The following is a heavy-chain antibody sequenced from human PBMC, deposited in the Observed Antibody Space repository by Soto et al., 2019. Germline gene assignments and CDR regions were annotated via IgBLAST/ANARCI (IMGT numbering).Heavy chain of an antibody. CDR3: ARACYYDSSGYPLVYGMDV. J-gene: IGHJ6*02. Sequence: SETLSLTCTVSGGSVSSGSYYWSWIRQPPGKGLEWIGYIYYSGSTNYNPSLKSRVTISVDTSKNQFSLKLSSVTAADTAVYYCARACYYDSSGYPLVYGMDVWGQGTKVTVSS. D-gene: IGHD3-22*01. V-gene: IGHV4-61*01. CDR1: GGSVSSGSYY. CDR2: IYYSGST.